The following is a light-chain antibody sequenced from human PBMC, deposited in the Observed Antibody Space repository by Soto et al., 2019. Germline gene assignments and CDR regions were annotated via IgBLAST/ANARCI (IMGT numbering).Light chain of an antibody. CDR2: GAS. J-gene: IGKJ5*01. CDR3: QQYDNSPIT. V-gene: IGKV3-20*01. Sequence: EIVLTQSPGTLSLSPGEGATLSCRASQSVSNRYLAWYQKKPGQAPRLLIHGASSRATGIPNRFSGSGSGTDFTLTISRLEPEDFAVYYCQQYDNSPITFGQGTRLDIK. CDR1: QSVSNRY.